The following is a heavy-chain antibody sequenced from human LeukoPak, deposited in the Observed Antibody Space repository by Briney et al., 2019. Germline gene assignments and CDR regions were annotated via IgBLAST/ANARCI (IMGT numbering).Heavy chain of an antibody. Sequence: GESLQISYKGSGYSFSTNWIAWVRPLPGKGLEWMGTIYPGDSDTRYSPSFQGQVTISVDMSVSATYLQWSSLKASDTAIYYCARLYEDCTSTTCYQGYFDPWGQGTLVTVSS. J-gene: IGHJ5*02. CDR1: GYSFSTNW. V-gene: IGHV5-51*01. D-gene: IGHD2-2*01. CDR3: ARLYEDCTSTTCYQGYFDP. CDR2: IYPGDSDT.